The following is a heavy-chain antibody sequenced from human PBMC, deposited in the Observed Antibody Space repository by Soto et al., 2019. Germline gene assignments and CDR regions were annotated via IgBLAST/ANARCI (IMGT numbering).Heavy chain of an antibody. V-gene: IGHV3-23*01. D-gene: IGHD2-2*01. Sequence: PGGSLRLSCAASGFTFSSYAMSWVRQAPGKGLEWVSAISGSGGSTYYADSVKGRFTISRDNSKNTLYLQMNSLRAEDTAVYYCAKEGVGDCSSTSCHDAFDIWGQRTMVTVS. J-gene: IGHJ3*02. CDR3: AKEGVGDCSSTSCHDAFDI. CDR2: ISGSGGST. CDR1: GFTFSSYA.